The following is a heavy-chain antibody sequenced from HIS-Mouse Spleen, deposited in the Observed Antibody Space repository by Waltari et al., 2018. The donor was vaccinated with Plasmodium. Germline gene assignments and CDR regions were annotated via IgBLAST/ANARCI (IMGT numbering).Heavy chain of an antibody. CDR3: ASSWYWYFDL. V-gene: IGHV3-7*01. CDR2: IKQDGSDK. Sequence: EVQLVESGGGLVQPGGSLRLSCAASGFTFSRYWMSWVGQAAGKGLEWVAKIKQDGSDKYYGDSVKGRFTISRDNAKNSLYLQMNSLRAEDTAVYYCASSWYWYFDLWGRGTLVTVSS. D-gene: IGHD6-13*01. J-gene: IGHJ2*01. CDR1: GFTFSRYW.